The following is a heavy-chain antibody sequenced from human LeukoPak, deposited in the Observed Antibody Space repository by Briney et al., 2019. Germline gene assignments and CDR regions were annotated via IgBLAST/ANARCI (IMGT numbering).Heavy chain of an antibody. Sequence: GGSLRLSCAASGFTFSNYAMNWFRQPPGKGLEWVSSISSSRSYIYYVDSVKDRFTISRDNANNSLYLQMNSLRAEDTAVYYCASRILDDSSGDYTNYWGGGTMVTVSS. J-gene: IGHJ4*02. D-gene: IGHD3-22*01. CDR1: GFTFSNYA. CDR2: ISSSRSYI. V-gene: IGHV3-21*01. CDR3: ASRILDDSSGDYTNY.